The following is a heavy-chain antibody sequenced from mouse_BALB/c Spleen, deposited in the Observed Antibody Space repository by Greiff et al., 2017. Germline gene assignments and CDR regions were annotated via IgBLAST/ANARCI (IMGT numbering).Heavy chain of an antibody. CDR2: IYPSDSYT. CDR1: GYTFTSYW. V-gene: IGHV1-69*02. J-gene: IGHJ1*01. D-gene: IGHD3-1*01. CDR3: TRKGANWYFDV. Sequence: QVQLQQPGAELVRPGASVKLSCKASGYTFTSYWINWVKQRPGQGLEWIGNIYPSDSYTNYNQKFKDKATLTVDKSSSTAYMQLSSPTSEDSAVYYCTRKGANWYFDVWGAGTTVTVSS.